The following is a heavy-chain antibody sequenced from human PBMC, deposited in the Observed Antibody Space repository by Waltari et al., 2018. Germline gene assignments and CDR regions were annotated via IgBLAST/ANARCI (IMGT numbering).Heavy chain of an antibody. J-gene: IGHJ4*02. Sequence: EVQLVESGGGLVQPGGSLRLSCAASGFTFSNYWMSWVRQPPGKGLGWVANIAQDASENYYVGSVKGRFTISRDNAKNFLYLQMNSLRAEDTAVYYCGRCPRRDPLCDWGQGTLVTVSS. CDR2: IAQDASEN. CDR3: GRCPRRDPLCD. V-gene: IGHV3-7*04. CDR1: GFTFSNYW.